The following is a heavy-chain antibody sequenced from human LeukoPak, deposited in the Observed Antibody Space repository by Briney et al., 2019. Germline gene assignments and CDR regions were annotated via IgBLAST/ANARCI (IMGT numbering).Heavy chain of an antibody. J-gene: IGHJ4*02. V-gene: IGHV3-7*01. CDR3: VSRSYSRGWSPFDN. D-gene: IGHD6-19*01. CDR2: IKYDGSEE. CDR1: GFTFSNYW. Sequence: RGSLRLSCAASGFTFSNYWMSWVRQAPGKGLEWVANIKYDGSEEFYVDSVKGRFTISRDNAKNSLYLQMNSLRAEDTAVYYCVSRSYSRGWSPFDNWGQGTLVTVSS.